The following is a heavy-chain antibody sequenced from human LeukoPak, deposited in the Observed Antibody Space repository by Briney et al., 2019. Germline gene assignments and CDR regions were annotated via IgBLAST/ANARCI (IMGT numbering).Heavy chain of an antibody. Sequence: PSETLSLTCSVSNASISSYFWSFIRQPAGKGLEWIGRVHTSGTTNYNPSLKGRVTMSVDMSKNQFSLELSSVTAADTAVYYCARGSGGPMVGVVLDYWGQGTLVTVSS. CDR3: ARGSGGPMVGVVLDY. CDR2: VHTSGTT. V-gene: IGHV4-4*07. D-gene: IGHD3-3*01. J-gene: IGHJ4*02. CDR1: NASISSYF.